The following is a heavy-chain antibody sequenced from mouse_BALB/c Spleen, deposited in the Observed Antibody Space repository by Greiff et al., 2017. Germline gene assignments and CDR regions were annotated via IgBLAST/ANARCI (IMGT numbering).Heavy chain of an antibody. CDR3: GGHWRVRLAMDY. CDR1: GFAFSSYD. CDR2: ISSGGGST. D-gene: IGHD2-14*01. J-gene: IGHJ4*01. Sequence: EVQGVESGGGLVKPGGSLKLSCAASGFAFSSYDMSWVRQTPEKRLEWVACISSGGGSTYYPATVKGRFIISRNNAKNTLYLQMSSLKSEDTAMYYCGGHWRVRLAMDYWGQGTTVTVSA. V-gene: IGHV5-12-1*01.